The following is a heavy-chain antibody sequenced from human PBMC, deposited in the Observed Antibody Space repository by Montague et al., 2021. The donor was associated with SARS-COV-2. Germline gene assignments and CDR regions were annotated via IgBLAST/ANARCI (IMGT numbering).Heavy chain of an antibody. J-gene: IGHJ4*02. CDR3: ARGHQHFNMIVVVMTGGEYYFDY. CDR1: GGSFSDYF. D-gene: IGHD3-22*01. CDR2: INHRGTS. Sequence: SETLSLTCAVYGGSFSDYFWTWIRQPPGKGLEWIGEINHRGTSNYNPSPKSRVSISVDTSKNQFSLYLGSVTAADTAVYYCARGHQHFNMIVVVMTGGEYYFDYWGQGTLVTVSS. V-gene: IGHV4-34*01.